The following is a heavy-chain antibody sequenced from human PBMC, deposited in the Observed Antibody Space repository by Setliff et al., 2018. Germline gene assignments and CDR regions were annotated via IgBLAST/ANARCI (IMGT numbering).Heavy chain of an antibody. J-gene: IGHJ6*03. CDR1: GYTFTTYT. D-gene: IGHD3-3*01. Sequence: ASVKVSCKASGYTFTTYTMNWVRQAPGQGLEWMGWINTNTGNPTYAQGFTGRFVFSLDTSVSTAYLQINSLEAEDTAVYHCARGGDIITIFGVITPDYYYYMDVWGTGTTVTVSS. CDR3: ARGGDIITIFGVITPDYYYYMDV. V-gene: IGHV7-4-1*02. CDR2: INTNTGNP.